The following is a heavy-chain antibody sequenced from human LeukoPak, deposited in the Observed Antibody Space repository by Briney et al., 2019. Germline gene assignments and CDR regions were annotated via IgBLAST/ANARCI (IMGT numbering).Heavy chain of an antibody. D-gene: IGHD1-26*01. Sequence: KSSETLSLTCTVSGGSISSSGYYWGWIRQPPGKGLEWIGTVYYSGTTYYNPSLKSRVTISVDTSKNQFSLKLSSVTAADTAVYYCARRGIVGGQTFDYWGQGTLVTVSS. CDR1: GGSISSSGYY. CDR3: ARRGIVGGQTFDY. J-gene: IGHJ4*02. CDR2: VYYSGTT. V-gene: IGHV4-39*01.